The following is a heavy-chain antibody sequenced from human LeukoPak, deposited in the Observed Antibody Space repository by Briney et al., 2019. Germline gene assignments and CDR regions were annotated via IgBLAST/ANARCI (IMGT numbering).Heavy chain of an antibody. Sequence: ASVKVSCKASGGTFSSHAISWVRQAPGQGLEWIGGILPIFPTPNYAQKFRGRVTLTADESTSTAYMELSSLRSEDTAVYYCATSNIAVVVAPTWDYGMDVWGKGATVTVSS. CDR2: ILPIFPTP. D-gene: IGHD2-15*01. V-gene: IGHV1-69*13. CDR1: GGTFSSHA. CDR3: ATSNIAVVVAPTWDYGMDV. J-gene: IGHJ6*04.